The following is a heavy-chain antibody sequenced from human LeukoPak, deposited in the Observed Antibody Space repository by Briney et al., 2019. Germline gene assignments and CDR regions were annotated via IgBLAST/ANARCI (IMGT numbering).Heavy chain of an antibody. CDR1: GGSFSGYY. Sequence: SETLSLTCAVYGGSFSGYYWSWIRQPPGKGLEWIGEINHSGSTNYNPSLKSRVTISVDTSKNQFSLTLSSVTAADTAVYYCARAGLLPWDIWGQGTMVTVSS. CDR3: ARAGLLPWDI. CDR2: INHSGST. D-gene: IGHD2-15*01. J-gene: IGHJ3*02. V-gene: IGHV4-34*01.